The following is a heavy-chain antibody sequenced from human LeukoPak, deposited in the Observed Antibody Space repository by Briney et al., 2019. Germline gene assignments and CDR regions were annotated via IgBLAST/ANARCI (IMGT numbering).Heavy chain of an antibody. CDR3: ARRGMIVVDNDAFDI. V-gene: IGHV1-18*01. J-gene: IGHJ3*02. D-gene: IGHD3-22*01. Sequence: ASVKVSCKASGYTFTSYGISWVRPAPGQGLEWMGWISAYNGNTNYAQKLQGRVTMTTDTSASTAYMELRSLRSDDTAVYYCARRGMIVVDNDAFDIWGQGTMVTVSS. CDR1: GYTFTSYG. CDR2: ISAYNGNT.